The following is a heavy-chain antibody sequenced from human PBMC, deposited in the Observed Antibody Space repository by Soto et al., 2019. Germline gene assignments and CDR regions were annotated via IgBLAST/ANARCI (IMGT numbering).Heavy chain of an antibody. Sequence: QPGGSLRLSCAASGFTFSSYGMHWVRQAPGKGLEWVAVISYDGSNKYYADSVKGRFTISRDNSKNTLYLQMNSLRAEDTAVYYCAKDSRYYYYYGMDVWGQGTTVTVSS. CDR2: ISYDGSNK. D-gene: IGHD6-13*01. CDR3: AKDSRYYYYYGMDV. CDR1: GFTFSSYG. V-gene: IGHV3-30*18. J-gene: IGHJ6*02.